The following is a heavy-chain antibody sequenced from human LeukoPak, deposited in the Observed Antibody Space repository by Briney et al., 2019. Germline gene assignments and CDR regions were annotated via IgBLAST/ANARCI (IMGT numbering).Heavy chain of an antibody. CDR3: ARSDVNILTGYPDAFDI. J-gene: IGHJ3*02. Sequence: ASVKVSCKASGYTFTGYGISWVRQAPGQGLEWMGWISAYNGNTNYAQKLQGRVTMTTDTSTSTAYMELRSLRSDDTAVYYCARSDVNILTGYPDAFDIWGQGTMVTVSS. CDR2: ISAYNGNT. CDR1: GYTFTGYG. V-gene: IGHV1-18*01. D-gene: IGHD3-9*01.